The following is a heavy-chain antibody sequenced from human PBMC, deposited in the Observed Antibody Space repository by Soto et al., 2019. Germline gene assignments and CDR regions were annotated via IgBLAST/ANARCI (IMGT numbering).Heavy chain of an antibody. D-gene: IGHD3-16*01. CDR3: AKTAGYDYVWGSSGLDP. CDR2: IYTGGST. CDR1: WFCRDRKL. Sequence: GGAPRTFCAAPWFCRDRKLMRWGRPASWKGLEWVSVIYTGGSTHYADSVEGRFTISRDISKNTLYLQMNSLRAEDTAVYYCAKTAGYDYVWGSSGLDPWGQGTLVTVSS. J-gene: IGHJ5*02. V-gene: IGHV3-53*01.